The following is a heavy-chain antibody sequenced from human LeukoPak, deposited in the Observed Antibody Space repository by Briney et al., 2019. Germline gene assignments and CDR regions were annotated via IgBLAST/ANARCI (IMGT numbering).Heavy chain of an antibody. CDR1: GFTFTTYS. J-gene: IGHJ3*02. CDR2: ITSSSASM. D-gene: IGHD5-18*01. Sequence: GGSLRLSCAASGFTFTTYSMNWVRQAPGKGLEWVSSITSSSASMYYADSVKGRFTISRDNAKNSLYLQMNSLRAEDTALYYCAKVGNSGYSYGHPLLDAFDIWGQGTMVTVSS. CDR3: AKVGNSGYSYGHPLLDAFDI. V-gene: IGHV3-21*04.